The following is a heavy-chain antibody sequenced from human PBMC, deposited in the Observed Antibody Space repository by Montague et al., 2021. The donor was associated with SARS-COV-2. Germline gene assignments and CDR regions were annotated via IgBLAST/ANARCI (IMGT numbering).Heavy chain of an antibody. CDR2: IYYSGST. CDR1: GGSISNYY. J-gene: IGHJ3*02. D-gene: IGHD4-23*01. CDR3: VRDHPYGGPRGAYDI. V-gene: IGHV4-59*01. Sequence: SETLSLTCTVSGGSISNYYWSWIRQPPGRGLEWIGYIYYSGSTDYNPSLGSRVTISTDTSKNQLSLKVNSVTAADTAVYYCVRDHPYGGPRGAYDIWGQGTVVTVSP.